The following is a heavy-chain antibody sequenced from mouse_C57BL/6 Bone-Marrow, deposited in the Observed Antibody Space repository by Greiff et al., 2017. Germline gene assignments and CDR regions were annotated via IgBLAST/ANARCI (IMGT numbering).Heavy chain of an antibody. Sequence: QVQLQQSGPGLVAPSQSLSITCTVSGFSLTSYAISWVRQPPGKGLEWLGVIWTGGGTNYNTALKSRLSISKDNSKSQVFLKMNSLQTDDTARYYCARASNYSSYAMDYWGQGTSVTVSS. D-gene: IGHD2-1*01. CDR2: IWTGGGT. CDR3: ARASNYSSYAMDY. CDR1: GFSLTSYA. V-gene: IGHV2-9-1*01. J-gene: IGHJ4*01.